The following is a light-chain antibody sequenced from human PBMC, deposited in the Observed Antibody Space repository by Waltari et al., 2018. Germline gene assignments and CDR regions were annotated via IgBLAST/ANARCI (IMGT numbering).Light chain of an antibody. V-gene: IGLV1-40*01. CDR1: NSNIGAGYD. CDR2: GSA. Sequence: QSVLTQPPSVSGAPGQRVTVSCTGTNSNIGAGYDVHWYQQFPGTAPKLLIYGSANRPSGVPDRFPGSKSGTSASLAITGLQTEDEADYYCQSYDISLSGFWVFGGGTKLTVL. CDR3: QSYDISLSGFWV. J-gene: IGLJ3*02.